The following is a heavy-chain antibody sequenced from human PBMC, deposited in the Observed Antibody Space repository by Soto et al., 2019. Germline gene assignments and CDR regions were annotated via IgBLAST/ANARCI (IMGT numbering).Heavy chain of an antibody. CDR1: GFTFSSYA. CDR3: AKGNNLHSSGWSFTYYFDY. CDR2: ISGSGGST. J-gene: IGHJ4*02. D-gene: IGHD6-19*01. V-gene: IGHV3-23*01. Sequence: LRLSCAASGFTFSSYAMSWVRQAPGKGLEWVSAISGSGGSTYYADSVKGRFTISRDNSKNTLYLQMNSLRAEDTAVYYCAKGNNLHSSGWSFTYYFDYWGQGTLVTVSS.